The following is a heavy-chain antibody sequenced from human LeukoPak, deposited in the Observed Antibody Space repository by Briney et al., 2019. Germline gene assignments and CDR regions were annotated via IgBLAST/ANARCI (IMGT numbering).Heavy chain of an antibody. CDR1: GYTFTGYY. CDR2: IDPNSGGT. Sequence: ASVKVSCKASGYTFTGYYLHWVRQAPGQGLEWMGWIDPNSGGTNYAQNFQGRVIMTRDTSISTAYMDLSRLRSDDTAVYYCARDSSGYYFKSSWYFDLWGRGTLVTVSS. V-gene: IGHV1-2*02. J-gene: IGHJ2*01. D-gene: IGHD3-22*01. CDR3: ARDSSGYYFKSSWYFDL.